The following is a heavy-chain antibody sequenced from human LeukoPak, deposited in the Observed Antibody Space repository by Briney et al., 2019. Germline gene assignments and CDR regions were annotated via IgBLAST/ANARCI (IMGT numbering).Heavy chain of an antibody. CDR1: GYTFTSYG. V-gene: IGHV1-18*01. CDR2: ISAYNGKT. Sequence: ASVKVSCKASGYTFTSYGISWVRQAPGQGREWMGWISAYNGKTNYAQKLQGRVTMTEDTSTDTAYMELSSLRSEDTAVYYCATPLGQLLPDYWGQGTLVTVSS. CDR3: ATPLGQLLPDY. D-gene: IGHD2-2*01. J-gene: IGHJ4*02.